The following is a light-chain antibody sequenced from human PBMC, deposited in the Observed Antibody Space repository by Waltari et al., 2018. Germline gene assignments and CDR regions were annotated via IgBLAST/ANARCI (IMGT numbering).Light chain of an antibody. CDR2: GKN. CDR1: SLATFY. V-gene: IGLV3-19*01. Sequence: SSELTQDPVVSVALGQTVTITCTERSLATFYANWYQQRPGQAPVLVFYGKNSRPSGIPDRFSGSNSGNSASLTITGTQAEDEAAYYCNSRDTSGKHVLFGGGTKLTVL. CDR3: NSRDTSGKHVL. J-gene: IGLJ2*01.